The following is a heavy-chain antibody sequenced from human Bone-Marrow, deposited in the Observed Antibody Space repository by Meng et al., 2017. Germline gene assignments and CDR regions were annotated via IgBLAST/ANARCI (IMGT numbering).Heavy chain of an antibody. D-gene: IGHD6-13*01. CDR1: GYTFPNYW. Sequence: GESLKISCQGSGYTFPNYWIGWVRQMPGKGLEWMGIIYPGDSETRYSPSFQGQVTISADKSIATAYLLWSSLKASDTAMYFCASPLSSSWAWGQGTLVTVSS. V-gene: IGHV5-51*01. CDR2: IYPGDSET. J-gene: IGHJ5*02. CDR3: ASPLSSSWA.